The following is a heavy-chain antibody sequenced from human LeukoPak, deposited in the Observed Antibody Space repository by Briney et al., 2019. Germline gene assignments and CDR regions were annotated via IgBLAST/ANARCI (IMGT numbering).Heavy chain of an antibody. CDR3: ARVAAVAGYYYYYYMDV. D-gene: IGHD6-19*01. CDR2: IYTSGST. J-gene: IGHJ6*03. CDR1: GGSISSGSYY. Sequence: PSQTLSLTCTVSGGSISSGSYYWSWIRQPAGKGLEWIGRIYTSGSTNYNPSLKSRVTISVDTSKNQFSLKLSSVTAADTAVYYCARVAAVAGYYYYYYMDVWGKGTTVTVSS. V-gene: IGHV4-61*02.